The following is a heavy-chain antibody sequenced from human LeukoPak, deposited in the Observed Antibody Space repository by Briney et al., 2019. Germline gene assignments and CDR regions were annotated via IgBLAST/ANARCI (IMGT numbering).Heavy chain of an antibody. V-gene: IGHV3-74*01. D-gene: IGHD6-13*01. CDR3: ARVSSSSWWALDY. CDR1: GFTFSSYW. Sequence: PGGSLRLSCAASGFTFSSYWMHWVRQAPGKGLVWVSRINTDGSSTSYADSVKGRFTISRDNAKNTLYLQMNSLGAEDTAVYYCARVSSSSWWALDYWGQGTLVTVSS. J-gene: IGHJ4*02. CDR2: INTDGSST.